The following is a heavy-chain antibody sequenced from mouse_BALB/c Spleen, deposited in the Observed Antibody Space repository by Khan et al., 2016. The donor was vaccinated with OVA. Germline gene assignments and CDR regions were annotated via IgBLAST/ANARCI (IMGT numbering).Heavy chain of an antibody. CDR1: GFTFSNYA. CDR3: ARDYWFAY. V-gene: IGHV5-6-5*01. Sequence: DVMLVESGGGLVKPGGSLKLSCAASGFTFSNYAMSWVRQSPEKRLEWVASISSGDSTYYPDSVKGRFTISRDNARNILYLQMSRLRSEDTAMYYCARDYWFAYWGQGTLVTVSA. J-gene: IGHJ3*01. CDR2: ISSGDST.